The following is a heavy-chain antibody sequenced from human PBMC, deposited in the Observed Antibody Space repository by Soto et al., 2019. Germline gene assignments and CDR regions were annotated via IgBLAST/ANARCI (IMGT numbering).Heavy chain of an antibody. Sequence: ASVKVSCKTSGFTFTSYFNHWVRQAPGQGLEWMGMINPSGGITSFAQKFQGRVTMTRDTSTSTVYMELSDLRSEDTAVYYCARDTDRQNWGPVFDYWGQGTLVTVSS. J-gene: IGHJ4*02. CDR3: ARDTDRQNWGPVFDY. CDR1: GFTFTSYF. CDR2: INPSGGIT. D-gene: IGHD7-27*01. V-gene: IGHV1-46*01.